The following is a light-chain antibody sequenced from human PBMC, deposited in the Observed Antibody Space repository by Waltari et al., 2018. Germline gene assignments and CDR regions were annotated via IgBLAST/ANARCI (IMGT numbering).Light chain of an antibody. CDR2: AAY. J-gene: IGKJ4*01. CDR3: QQIYSPPLA. Sequence: DIQVTQTPSSLSASVGDRVTLTCRASQSISTYMNWFQQKPEKAQKLLIYAAYNLQSGVPSRCSGSGSGTSFTLSISILQPEDFTTYCCQQIYSPPLAFGGWTRVEI. CDR1: QSISTY. V-gene: IGKV1-39*01.